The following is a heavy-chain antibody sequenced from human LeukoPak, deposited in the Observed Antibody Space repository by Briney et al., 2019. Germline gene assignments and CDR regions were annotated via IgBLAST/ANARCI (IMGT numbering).Heavy chain of an antibody. CDR2: MQSSGNS. D-gene: IGHD5-18*01. V-gene: IGHV4-59*01. J-gene: IGHJ4*02. CDR3: ARDKRHSYVRYFAY. CDR1: GDSISTYH. Sequence: PSETLSLTCSVSGDSISTYHWNWVRDRPGKGLEWIGYMQSSGNSNYNPSLKSRVFMSVDTSKNQFVLNLMSVTAADTAVYYCARDKRHSYVRYFAYWGQGMLVSVSS.